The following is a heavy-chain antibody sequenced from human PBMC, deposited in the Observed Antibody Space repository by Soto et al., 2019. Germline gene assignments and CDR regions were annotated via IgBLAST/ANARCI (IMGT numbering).Heavy chain of an antibody. Sequence: QVQLVESGGGVVQPGRSLRLSCAASGFTFSSYGMHWVRQAPGKGLEWVAVISYDGSTKYYADSVKGRFTISRDNSKNTLYLQMNSLRAEDTALYYCAKDFRFLEWLVYSYYYYGMDVWGQGTTVTVAS. CDR3: AKDFRFLEWLVYSYYYYGMDV. D-gene: IGHD3-3*01. V-gene: IGHV3-30*18. J-gene: IGHJ6*02. CDR2: ISYDGSTK. CDR1: GFTFSSYG.